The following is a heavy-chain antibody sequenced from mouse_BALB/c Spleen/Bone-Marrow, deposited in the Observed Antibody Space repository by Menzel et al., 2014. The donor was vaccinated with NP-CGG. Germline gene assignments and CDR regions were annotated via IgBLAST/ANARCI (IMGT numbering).Heavy chain of an antibody. D-gene: IGHD1-1*01. CDR1: GFTFTDYY. CDR3: ARDMGLLRFDY. V-gene: IGHV7-3*02. CDR2: IRNKANGYTT. Sequence: EVKLQESGGGLVQPGGSLRLSCATSGFTFTDYYMSWVRQPPGKALEWLAFIRNKANGYTTEYSASVKGRFTISRDNSQSILYLQMNTLRAEDSATYYCARDMGLLRFDYWGHGTTLTVSS. J-gene: IGHJ2*01.